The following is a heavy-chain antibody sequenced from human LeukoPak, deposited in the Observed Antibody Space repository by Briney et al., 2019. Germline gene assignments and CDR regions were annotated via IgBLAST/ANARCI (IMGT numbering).Heavy chain of an antibody. CDR1: GASIRSYY. D-gene: IGHD2-2*01. CDR2: MYNSGIT. J-gene: IGHJ4*02. Sequence: PSETLTLPCTVSGASIRSYYWRWIRQPPGRGLEWIGYMYNSGITYYSPNLKSRVTISGDTSKNQVSLKLTSVTAADTAVYYCARLGGPAAVDYWGQGTLVTVSS. CDR3: ARLGGPAAVDY. V-gene: IGHV4-59*01.